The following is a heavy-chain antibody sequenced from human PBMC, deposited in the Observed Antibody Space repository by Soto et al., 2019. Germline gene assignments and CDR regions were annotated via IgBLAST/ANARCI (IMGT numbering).Heavy chain of an antibody. J-gene: IGHJ4*02. Sequence: QVQLQESGPGLVKPSQTLSLTCTVSGGSISSGGYFWSWIRQHPGKGLELIGYIYYSGTTYYNPSLKSRLTISVDTSKNQCSLNLSSVTAADTAVYYCATNWGSLYYFDYWGQGTLVTVSS. CDR2: IYYSGTT. CDR1: GGSISSGGYF. CDR3: ATNWGSLYYFDY. V-gene: IGHV4-31*03. D-gene: IGHD7-27*01.